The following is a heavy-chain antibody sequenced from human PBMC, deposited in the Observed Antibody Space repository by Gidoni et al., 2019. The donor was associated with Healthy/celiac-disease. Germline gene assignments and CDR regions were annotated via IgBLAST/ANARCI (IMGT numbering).Heavy chain of an antibody. CDR2: INHSGST. D-gene: IGHD3-3*01. V-gene: IGHV4-34*01. J-gene: IGHJ5*02. Sequence: QVQLQQWGAGLLKPSETLSLTCAVYGGSFSGYYWSWIRQPPGKGLEWIGEINHSGSTNYNPSLKSRVTISVDTSKNQFSLKLSSVTAADTAVYYCARGVPFWSGRNWFDPWGQGTLVTVSS. CDR1: GGSFSGYY. CDR3: ARGVPFWSGRNWFDP.